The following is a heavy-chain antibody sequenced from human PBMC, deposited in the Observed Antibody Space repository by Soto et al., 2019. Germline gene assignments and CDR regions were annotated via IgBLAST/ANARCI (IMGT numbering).Heavy chain of an antibody. J-gene: IGHJ4*02. CDR3: ARGGRGYNYGTFDY. V-gene: IGHV3-13*01. D-gene: IGHD5-18*01. Sequence: GVLRLSCAASGFIFSSYDMHWVRQATGKGLEWVSTIGTAGDTYYPGSVKGRFTISRENAKNSLYLQMNSLRAGDTAVYYCARGGRGYNYGTFDYWGQGTLVTVSS. CDR2: IGTAGDT. CDR1: GFIFSSYD.